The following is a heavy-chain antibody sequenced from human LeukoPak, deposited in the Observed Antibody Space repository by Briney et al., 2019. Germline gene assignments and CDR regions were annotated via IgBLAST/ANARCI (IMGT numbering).Heavy chain of an antibody. Sequence: ASVKVSCRASGYTFTSYDINWVRQATGQGLEWMGWMNPNSGNTGYAQKFQGRVTMTRNTSISTAYMELSSLRSEDTAVYYCARSTIHPGYSFDYWGQGTLVTVSS. D-gene: IGHD2-21*01. CDR3: ARSTIHPGYSFDY. CDR1: GYTFTSYD. V-gene: IGHV1-8*01. J-gene: IGHJ4*02. CDR2: MNPNSGNT.